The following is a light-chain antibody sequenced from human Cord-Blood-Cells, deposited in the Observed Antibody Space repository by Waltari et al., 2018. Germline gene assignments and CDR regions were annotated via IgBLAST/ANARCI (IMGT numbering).Light chain of an antibody. Sequence: QSALTQPASVSGSPGQSITISCTGTSSDVGSYNLVSWYQQHPGKAPKLMIYEVSKRASGVSNRCSGSKSGNTASLTISGLQAEDEADYYCCSYAGSSTYVFGTGTKVTVL. CDR2: EVS. CDR1: SSDVGSYNL. J-gene: IGLJ1*01. CDR3: CSYAGSSTYV. V-gene: IGLV2-23*02.